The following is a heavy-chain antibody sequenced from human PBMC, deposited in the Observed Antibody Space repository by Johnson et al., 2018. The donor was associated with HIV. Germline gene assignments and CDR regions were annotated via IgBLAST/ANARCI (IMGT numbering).Heavy chain of an antibody. Sequence: QVQLVESGGGLVKPGGSLRLSCAASGFTFSDYYMSWIRQAPGKGLEWVSYISSSGSNKYYADSVKGRFTISRDNAKNTLYMQMNSLRAEDTALFYCSRGGGYCSGGNCYRVFDLWGPGTMVTVSS. CDR2: ISSSGSNK. CDR3: SRGGGYCSGGNCYRVFDL. CDR1: GFTFSDYY. V-gene: IGHV3-11*01. J-gene: IGHJ3*01. D-gene: IGHD2-15*01.